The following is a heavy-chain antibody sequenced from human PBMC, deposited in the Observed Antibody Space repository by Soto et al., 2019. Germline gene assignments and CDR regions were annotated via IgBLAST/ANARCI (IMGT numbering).Heavy chain of an antibody. D-gene: IGHD5-12*01. J-gene: IGHJ5*02. CDR2: ISTYSGDT. CDR3: ARHHGPTTSENWFDP. V-gene: IGHV1-18*01. CDR1: GYTFFTYD. Sequence: ASVKVSCKASGYTFFTYDISWVRQAPGQGLEWMGWISTYSGDTKYAQKFQGRVTMTTDTSTTTAYLELRSLRSDDTAVYYCARHHGPTTSENWFDPWGQGTLVTVYS.